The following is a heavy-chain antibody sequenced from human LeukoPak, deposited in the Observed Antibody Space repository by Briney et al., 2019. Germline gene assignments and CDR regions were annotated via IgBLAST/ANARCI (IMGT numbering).Heavy chain of an antibody. CDR3: AKDLSWNTADR. Sequence: GGSLRLSCVVSGFTYSNYGMHWVRQVPGKGPGLVSRINPDGTIIDYADFVRGRFTISRDNAKNPLYLQMTGLRADDTALYYCAKDLSWNTADRWGQGTLVTVSS. J-gene: IGHJ5*02. CDR1: GFTYSNYG. D-gene: IGHD1/OR15-1a*01. V-gene: IGHV3-74*01. CDR2: INPDGTII.